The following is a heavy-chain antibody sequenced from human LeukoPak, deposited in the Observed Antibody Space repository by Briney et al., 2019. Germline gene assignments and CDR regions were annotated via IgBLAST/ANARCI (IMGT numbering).Heavy chain of an antibody. D-gene: IGHD2-8*01. CDR1: GYTFTNYG. Sequence: WASVKVSCKASGYTFTNYGITWVRQAPGRGLQCMGGISTYNGNTHYAQRFQGRVTLTTDTTTSTVYMELRSLRSDDTAVYSCARDEAGFGTAPLDYRGQGTLVTVSS. CDR2: ISTYNGNT. CDR3: ARDEAGFGTAPLDY. V-gene: IGHV1-18*01. J-gene: IGHJ4*02.